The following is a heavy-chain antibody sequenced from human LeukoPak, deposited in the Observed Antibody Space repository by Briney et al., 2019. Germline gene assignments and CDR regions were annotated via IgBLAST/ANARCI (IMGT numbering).Heavy chain of an antibody. J-gene: IGHJ6*03. CDR3: GLSGNYYYYYMDV. V-gene: IGHV1-69*13. CDR1: GYIFTSYY. CDR2: IIPIFGTA. Sequence: GASVKVSCKASGYIFTSYYIHWVRQAPGQGLEWMGGIIPIFGTANYAQKFQGRVTITADESTTTAYMELSSLRSDDTAIYYCGLSGNYYYYYMDVWGKGTTVTISS. D-gene: IGHD6-25*01.